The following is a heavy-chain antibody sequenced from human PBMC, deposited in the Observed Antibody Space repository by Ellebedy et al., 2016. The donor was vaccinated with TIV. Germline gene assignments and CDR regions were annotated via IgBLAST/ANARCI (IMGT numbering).Heavy chain of an antibody. Sequence: GSLRLSXSVSGFSISGGYYWGWIRQTPGRGLEWIASMFHSGSTYYNPSLKSRVTISVDTSRNQMSLKVTSVTAADTAIYYCARMTSRGFSTPAYWGQGILVTVSS. V-gene: IGHV4-38-2*02. J-gene: IGHJ4*02. CDR2: MFHSGST. CDR3: ARMTSRGFSTPAY. D-gene: IGHD5-12*01. CDR1: GFSISGGYY.